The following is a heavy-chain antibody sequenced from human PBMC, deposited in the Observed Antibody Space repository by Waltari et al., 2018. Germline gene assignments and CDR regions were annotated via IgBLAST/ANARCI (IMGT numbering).Heavy chain of an antibody. J-gene: IGHJ4*02. Sequence: EVQLVESGGGLVQPGGSLRLSCAASGCHFIGYAMSWIRQAPGKGREWVAAISGSGGSTYYADSVKGRFTISRDNSKNTLYLQMNSLRAEDTAVYYCAKRLGVGAMDYWGQGTLVTVSS. V-gene: IGHV3-23*04. CDR3: AKRLGVGAMDY. CDR1: GCHFIGYA. D-gene: IGHD1-26*01. CDR2: ISGSGGST.